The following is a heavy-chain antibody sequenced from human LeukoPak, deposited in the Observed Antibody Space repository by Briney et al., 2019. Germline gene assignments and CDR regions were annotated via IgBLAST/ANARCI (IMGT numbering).Heavy chain of an antibody. V-gene: IGHV4-39*01. J-gene: IGHJ5*02. Sequence: PSETLSLTCTVSGGSFSSSYYYWGWLRQPPGMGLEWFGSIYDSGSTYYNPSLKSLVTISVNTYKTQFSLKLNSVTAADTAVYYCARHYGPWGQGTLVTVSS. CDR3: ARHYGP. CDR2: IYDSGST. CDR1: GGSFSSSYYY. D-gene: IGHD3-10*01.